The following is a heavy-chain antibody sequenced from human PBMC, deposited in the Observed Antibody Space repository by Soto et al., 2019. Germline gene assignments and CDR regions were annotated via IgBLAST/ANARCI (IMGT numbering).Heavy chain of an antibody. J-gene: IGHJ5*02. CDR2: IHHSGST. V-gene: IGHV4-38-2*01. CDR3: ATRITVFGLLIPPFDP. D-gene: IGHD3-3*01. CDR1: GYSISSGYY. Sequence: PSETLSLTCSVSGYSISSGYYWGWIRQAPGKGLEWIGNIHHSGSTYYNPSLESRVTISIDTSKNQFSLRLTSVTAADTAIYYCATRITVFGLLIPPFDPWGQGTQVTVSS.